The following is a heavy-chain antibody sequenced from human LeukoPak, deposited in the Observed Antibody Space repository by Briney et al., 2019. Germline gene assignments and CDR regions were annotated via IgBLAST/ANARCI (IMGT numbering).Heavy chain of an antibody. D-gene: IGHD2-15*01. CDR2: ISDSGDNT. J-gene: IGHJ4*02. Sequence: PGGSLRLSCPASGFTFSTFGMSWVRQAPGKGLEWVSAISDSGDNTYYADSLKGRFTISRDNSKNTLYLQMNSLRAEDMAVYYCAQLVVAATAYWGQGTLVTVSS. CDR3: AQLVVAATAY. V-gene: IGHV3-23*01. CDR1: GFTFSTFG.